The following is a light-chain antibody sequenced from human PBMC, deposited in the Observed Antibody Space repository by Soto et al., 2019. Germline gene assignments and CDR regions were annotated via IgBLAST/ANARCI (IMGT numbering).Light chain of an antibody. CDR3: QQYGTSPEYT. J-gene: IGKJ2*01. CDR1: QRVSSSF. Sequence: EIVLTQSPGTLSLSPGGRATLSCRASQRVSSSFLAWYQQKPGQAPRLLIYGASSRASGIPDRFSGSGSGTDFTLTISRLETEDFAVYYCQQYGTSPEYTFGQGTKLEIK. V-gene: IGKV3-20*01. CDR2: GAS.